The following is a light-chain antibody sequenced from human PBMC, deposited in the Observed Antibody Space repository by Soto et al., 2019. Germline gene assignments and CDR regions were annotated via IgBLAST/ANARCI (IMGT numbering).Light chain of an antibody. Sequence: VLAQSPDSLALPPGGRATRCCRASQSISSYLAWYQQKPGQAPRLLIYGASTRATGIPARFSGSGSGTEFTLTISSLQSEDFAVYYCQQRSNLPHTFGPGTKVDI. J-gene: IGKJ3*01. CDR2: GAS. CDR3: QQRSNLPHT. CDR1: QSISSY. V-gene: IGKV3-11*01.